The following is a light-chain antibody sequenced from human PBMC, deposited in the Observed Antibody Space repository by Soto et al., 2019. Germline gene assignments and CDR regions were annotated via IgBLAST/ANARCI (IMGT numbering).Light chain of an antibody. CDR3: ISYASINTYV. CDR2: DVT. CDR1: SSDVGGYDY. J-gene: IGLJ1*01. Sequence: QSVLTQSASVSGSPGQSITISRTGTSSDVGGYDYVSWYQQHPGKAPKLMIYDVTNRPSGVSNRFSSSKSGNTASLTISGLQAEDEADYYCISYASINTYVFGTGTKVTVL. V-gene: IGLV2-14*03.